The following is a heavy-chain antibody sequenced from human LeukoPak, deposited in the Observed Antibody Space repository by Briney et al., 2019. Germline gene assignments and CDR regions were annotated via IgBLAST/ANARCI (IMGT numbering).Heavy chain of an antibody. D-gene: IGHD5-24*01. CDR1: GYTFTDYW. V-gene: IGHV5-51*01. CDR3: ARGIEMTTITPLGH. J-gene: IGHJ5*02. Sequence: HGESLKISCKASGYTFTDYWIGWVRQIPGKGLEWGGILYPGESDIRYSASFQGQVTISGDKSINTAYLHWSSLKASDSGMYYCARGIEMTTITPLGHWGQGTLVTVSS. CDR2: LYPGESDI.